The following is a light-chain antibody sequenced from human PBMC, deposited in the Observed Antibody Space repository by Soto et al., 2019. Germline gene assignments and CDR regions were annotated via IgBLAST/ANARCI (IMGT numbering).Light chain of an antibody. J-gene: IGKJ5*01. CDR2: DAS. V-gene: IGKV3-11*01. Sequence: EVVLTQSPDTLSLSPGDRATLSCRASQSVSTYLAWYQQKPGQAPRLLIYDASNRATGIPARFSGSGSGTDFTLTISRLEPEDFAVYYCQQRSDWPPITFGQGTRLDI. CDR3: QQRSDWPPIT. CDR1: QSVSTY.